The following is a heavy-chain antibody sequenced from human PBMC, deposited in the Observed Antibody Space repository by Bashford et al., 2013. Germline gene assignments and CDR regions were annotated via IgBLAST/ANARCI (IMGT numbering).Heavy chain of an antibody. CDR2: IYSGGHT. CDR1: GFSVSNNY. Sequence: GSLRLSCVVSGFSVSNNYVTWVRQAPGKGPEWVSIIYSGGHTNYADSVKGRFTISRDDSKNTVYLQMNSLRAEDTAVYYCARDSKDYYIDYWGQGTLVTVSS. D-gene: IGHD2/OR15-2a*01. CDR3: ARDSKDYYIDY. V-gene: IGHV3-53*01. J-gene: IGHJ4*02.